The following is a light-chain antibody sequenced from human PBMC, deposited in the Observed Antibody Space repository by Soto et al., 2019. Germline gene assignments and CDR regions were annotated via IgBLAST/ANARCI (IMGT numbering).Light chain of an antibody. Sequence: DIQMTQSPSSVSASVVDGVTISCQASQGISRSLAWYQQKPGKAPKLLIYAASSLQSGVPSRFSGSGFGTDFTLTISSLQPEDSAIYYCQQADTFPINFGQGTRLEIK. CDR2: AAS. CDR1: QGISRS. J-gene: IGKJ5*01. V-gene: IGKV1D-12*01. CDR3: QQADTFPIN.